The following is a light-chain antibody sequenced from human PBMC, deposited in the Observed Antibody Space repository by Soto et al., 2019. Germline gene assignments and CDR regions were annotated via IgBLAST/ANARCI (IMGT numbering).Light chain of an antibody. CDR3: QQYNSMGT. V-gene: IGKV1-5*03. CDR1: QSISSW. Sequence: DIQMTQSPSTLSASLGDRVTITCRASQSISSWLAWFQQKPGKAPKLLIYKASTLERGVPSRFSGSGSGTEFTLNISRLQPDDFAPYYCQQYNSMGTFGQGTKVEIK. J-gene: IGKJ1*01. CDR2: KAS.